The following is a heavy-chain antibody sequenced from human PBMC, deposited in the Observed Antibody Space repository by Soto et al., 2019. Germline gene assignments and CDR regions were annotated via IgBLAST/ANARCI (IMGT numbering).Heavy chain of an antibody. CDR3: ARSCSGGSCYFDY. CDR1: GGTFSSYT. J-gene: IGHJ4*02. D-gene: IGHD2-15*01. CDR2: IIPILGIA. V-gene: IGHV1-69*02. Sequence: QVQLVQSGAEVKKPGSSVKVSCKASGGTFSSYTISWVRQAPGQGLEWMGRIIPILGIANYAQKFQGRVTITADKSTSTAYMELRSLRSEDTAVYYCARSCSGGSCYFDYWGQGTLVTVSS.